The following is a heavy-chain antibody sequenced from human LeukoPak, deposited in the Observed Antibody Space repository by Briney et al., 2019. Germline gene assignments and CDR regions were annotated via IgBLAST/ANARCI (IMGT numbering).Heavy chain of an antibody. V-gene: IGHV1-18*01. CDR2: ISAYNGNT. CDR3: ARGLFRTVIPVPRAFDI. CDR1: GYTFTSYG. Sequence: ASVKVSCKASGYTFTSYGISWVRQAPGQGLEWMGWISAYNGNTNYAQKLQGRVTMTTDTSTSTAYMELRSLRSDDTAVYYCARGLFRTVIPVPRAFDIWGQGTMVTVSS. J-gene: IGHJ3*02. D-gene: IGHD3/OR15-3a*01.